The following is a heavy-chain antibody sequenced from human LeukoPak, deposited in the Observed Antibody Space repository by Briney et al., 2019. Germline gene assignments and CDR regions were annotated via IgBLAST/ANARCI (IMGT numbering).Heavy chain of an antibody. Sequence: GGSLRLSCAASGFTFSIYAMSWVRQAPGKGLEWVSSITSISSASFYADSVKGRFTISRDNSKNTLYLQMNSLRAEDTAVYYCAKGLAVAVSYFDYWGQGTLVTVSS. V-gene: IGHV3-23*01. D-gene: IGHD6-19*01. CDR3: AKGLAVAVSYFDY. CDR1: GFTFSIYA. J-gene: IGHJ4*02. CDR2: ITSISSAS.